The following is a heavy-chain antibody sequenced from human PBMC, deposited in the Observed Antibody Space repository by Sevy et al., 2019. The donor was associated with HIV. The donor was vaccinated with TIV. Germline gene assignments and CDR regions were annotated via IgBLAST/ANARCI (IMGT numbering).Heavy chain of an antibody. CDR3: ARVNDHDYYYYGMDV. D-gene: IGHD1-1*01. Sequence: GGSLRLSCAASGFTFSSFGMHWVRQVPGKGLEWVSSISSSSSYIYYADSVKGRFTISRDNAKNSLYLQMNSLRAEDTAVYYCARVNDHDYYYYGMDVWGQGTTVTVSS. CDR2: ISSSSSYI. V-gene: IGHV3-21*01. J-gene: IGHJ6*02. CDR1: GFTFSSFG.